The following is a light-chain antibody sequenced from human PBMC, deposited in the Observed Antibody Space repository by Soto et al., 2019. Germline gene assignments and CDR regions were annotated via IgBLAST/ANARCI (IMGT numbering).Light chain of an antibody. V-gene: IGKV3-15*01. CDR3: QQYNNWPRT. CDR1: QSVSSY. CDR2: GAT. J-gene: IGKJ1*01. Sequence: EIVLTQSPGTLSLSPGERATLSCRASQSVSSYLAWYQQKPGQAPRLLIHGATTRATGIPARFSGSGSGTEFTLTISSLQSEDFAVYYCQQYNNWPRTFGQGTKVDIK.